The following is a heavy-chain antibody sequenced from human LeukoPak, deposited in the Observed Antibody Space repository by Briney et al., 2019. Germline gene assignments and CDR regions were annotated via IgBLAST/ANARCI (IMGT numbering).Heavy chain of an antibody. D-gene: IGHD3-10*01. CDR1: GFTFSSYS. V-gene: IGHV3-21*01. J-gene: IGHJ4*02. CDR3: AREYYGSGSPSLDY. Sequence: GGSLRLSCAASGFTFSSYSMNWVRQAPGEGLEWVSSISSSSSYIYYADSVKGRFTISRDNAKNSLYLQVNSLRAEDTAVYYCAREYYGSGSPSLDYWGQGTLVTVSS. CDR2: ISSSSSYI.